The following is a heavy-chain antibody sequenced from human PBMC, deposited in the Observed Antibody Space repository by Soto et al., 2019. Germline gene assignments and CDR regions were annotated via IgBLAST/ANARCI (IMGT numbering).Heavy chain of an antibody. D-gene: IGHD3-3*01. CDR3: ARRSLFLEGTGYYGMDV. V-gene: IGHV3-11*01. J-gene: IGHJ6*02. CDR1: GFTFSDYY. CDR2: ISSSGSTI. Sequence: PGGSLRLSGAASGFTFSDYYMSWIRQAPWKGLEWVSYISSSGSTIYYADSVKGRFTISRDNAKNSLYLQMNSLRAEDTAVYYCARRSLFLEGTGYYGMDVWGQGNTVTFSS.